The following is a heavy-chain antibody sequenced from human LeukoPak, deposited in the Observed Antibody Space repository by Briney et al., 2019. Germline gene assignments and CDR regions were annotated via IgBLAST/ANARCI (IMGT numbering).Heavy chain of an antibody. V-gene: IGHV4-38-2*02. CDR1: GYSISRGYH. J-gene: IGHJ4*02. CDR3: ARVNFDPDY. Sequence: PSETLSLTCTVSGYSISRGYHWGWVRQPPGKGLEWIGSVHQSGSTYYNPSLKSRLTISADTSKNQFSLKLDSVTAADTAVYYCARVNFDPDYWGQGTLVTVSS. CDR2: VHQSGST. D-gene: IGHD3-9*01.